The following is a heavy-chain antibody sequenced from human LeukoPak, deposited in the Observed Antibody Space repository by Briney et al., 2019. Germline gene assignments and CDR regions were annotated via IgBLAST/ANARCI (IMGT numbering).Heavy chain of an antibody. Sequence: GGSLRLSCAASGFTFSSYSMNWVRQAPGKGLEWVSSISSSSSNIYYADSVKGRFTISRDNAKNTLYLQMNSLRAEDTAVYYCARELGSGGSCYNCYYYYGMDVWGQGTTVTVSS. D-gene: IGHD2-15*01. V-gene: IGHV3-21*01. CDR1: GFTFSSYS. CDR3: ARELGSGGSCYNCYYYYGMDV. J-gene: IGHJ6*02. CDR2: ISSSSSNI.